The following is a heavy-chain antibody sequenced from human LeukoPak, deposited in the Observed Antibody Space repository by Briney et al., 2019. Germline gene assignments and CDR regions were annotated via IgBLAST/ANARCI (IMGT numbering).Heavy chain of an antibody. V-gene: IGHV3-23*01. CDR2: ISGSGGST. Sequence: TGGSLRLSYAASGFTFSSYAMSWVRQAPGKGLEWVSAISGSGGSTYYADSVKGRFTISRDNSKNTLYLQMNSLRAEDTAVYYCATSTGGYYYYFDYWGQGTLVTVSS. J-gene: IGHJ4*02. CDR3: ATSTGGYYYYFDY. CDR1: GFTFSSYA. D-gene: IGHD3-10*01.